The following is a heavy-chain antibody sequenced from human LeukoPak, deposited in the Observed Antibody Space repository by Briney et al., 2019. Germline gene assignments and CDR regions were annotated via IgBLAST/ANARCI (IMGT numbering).Heavy chain of an antibody. CDR1: GFTFSSYA. CDR2: INGNGAAT. D-gene: IGHD1-26*01. Sequence: GGSLRLSCAASGFTFSSYAMHWVRQAPGKGLEWVSTINGNGAATYYADSFKGRFLIFRDDSKSTVYLRMNKLRVEDSGLYYCANGLAASGNFLLRDYYYFIDVWGRGTTVIVS. CDR3: ANGLAASGNFLLRDYYYFIDV. J-gene: IGHJ6*03. V-gene: IGHV3-23*01.